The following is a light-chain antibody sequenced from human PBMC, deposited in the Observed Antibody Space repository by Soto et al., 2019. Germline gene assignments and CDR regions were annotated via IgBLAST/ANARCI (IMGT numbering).Light chain of an antibody. J-gene: IGLJ7*01. Sequence: QSVLTQPPSASGTPGQRVTISCSGSSSNIGSNTVNWYQQLPGTAPKLLIYGNNERPSGVPDRFSGSKSGTSGSLAISGLQSEDEADDYCASWDDTLNVAVFGGGTQLTVL. V-gene: IGLV1-44*01. CDR3: ASWDDTLNVAV. CDR1: SSNIGSNT. CDR2: GNN.